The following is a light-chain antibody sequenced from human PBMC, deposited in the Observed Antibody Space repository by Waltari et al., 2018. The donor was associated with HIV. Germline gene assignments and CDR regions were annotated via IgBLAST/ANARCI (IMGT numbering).Light chain of an antibody. V-gene: IGKV3-11*01. CDR1: QSVGSY. CDR2: DAS. CDR3: QQRSDWPPT. Sequence: IVLPQSPATLSLSPGARATLSCRASQSVGSYLGWYQQKPGQAPRLLIYDASNMATVIPARFSGSGSGTDFTLTISSLEPEDFAVYYCQQRSDWPPTFGQGTKVEIK. J-gene: IGKJ1*01.